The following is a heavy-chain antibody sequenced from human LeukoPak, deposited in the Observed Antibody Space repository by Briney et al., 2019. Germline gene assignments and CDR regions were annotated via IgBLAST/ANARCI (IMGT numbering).Heavy chain of an antibody. Sequence: SETLSLTCAVSGDSISNNWWSWVRQSPGKGLEWIGQIFHRGTPNYNPSFKSRVTISVDTSKNQFSLKLSSVTAADTAVYYCARGHPESFWSGYYSYVRFDYWGQGTLVTVSS. CDR3: ARGHPESFWSGYYSYVRFDY. D-gene: IGHD3-3*01. J-gene: IGHJ4*02. CDR2: IFHRGTP. V-gene: IGHV4-4*02. CDR1: GDSISNNW.